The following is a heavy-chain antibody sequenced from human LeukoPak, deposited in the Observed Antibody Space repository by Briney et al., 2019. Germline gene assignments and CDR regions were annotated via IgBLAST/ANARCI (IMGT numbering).Heavy chain of an antibody. Sequence: SVKASCKTSGGTFNNSAISWVRQAPGQGLEWLGGIMPLFGTAGYAQKFQGRVTITKDESTRTVYLEPTSLTSDDTAVYYCARDVHGDYGSGWFDPWGQGTLVSVSS. CDR1: GGTFNNSA. CDR2: IMPLFGTA. V-gene: IGHV1-69*05. J-gene: IGHJ5*02. D-gene: IGHD4-17*01. CDR3: ARDVHGDYGSGWFDP.